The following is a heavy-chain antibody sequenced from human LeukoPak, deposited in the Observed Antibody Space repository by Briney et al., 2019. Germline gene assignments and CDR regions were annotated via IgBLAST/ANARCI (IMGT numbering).Heavy chain of an antibody. Sequence: PGGSLRLSCAASGFTFSNYAMNWVRQAPGKGLEWVAVISYDGSNKYYADSVKGRFTISRDNSKNTLYLQMNSLRAEDTAVYYCAKDPGSYYYDSSEDWFDPWGQGTLVTVSS. V-gene: IGHV3-30*18. CDR1: GFTFSNYA. CDR2: ISYDGSNK. D-gene: IGHD3-22*01. J-gene: IGHJ5*02. CDR3: AKDPGSYYYDSSEDWFDP.